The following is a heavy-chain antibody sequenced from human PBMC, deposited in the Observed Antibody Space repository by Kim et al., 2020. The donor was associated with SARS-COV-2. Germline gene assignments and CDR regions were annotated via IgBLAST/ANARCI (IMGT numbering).Heavy chain of an antibody. J-gene: IGHJ6*02. CDR3: ARSRELSSMDV. Sequence: TYNPSLKSRVTISVDTSRNQFSLKLSSVTAADTAVYYCARSRELSSMDVWGQGTTVTVSS. D-gene: IGHD1-26*01. V-gene: IGHV4-59*01.